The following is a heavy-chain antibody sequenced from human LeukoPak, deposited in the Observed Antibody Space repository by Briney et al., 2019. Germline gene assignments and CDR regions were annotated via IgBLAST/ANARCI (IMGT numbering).Heavy chain of an antibody. CDR2: ITDDATT. CDR1: GFTFSTAW. D-gene: IGHD1-26*01. CDR3: VRDRVGPDY. Sequence: PGGSLRLSCAASGFTFSTAWMHWVRQAPGTGLVWVSRITDDATTTYADSVRGRFTISRDNAKNILYLQMNSLRVEDTAAYYCVRDRVGPDYWGQGTLVTVSS. V-gene: IGHV3-74*03. J-gene: IGHJ4*02.